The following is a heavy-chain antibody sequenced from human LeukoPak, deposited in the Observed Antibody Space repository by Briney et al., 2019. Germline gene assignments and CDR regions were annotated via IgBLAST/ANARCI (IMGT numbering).Heavy chain of an antibody. CDR2: IRYNGSTN. CDR3: AKAIARGADD. Sequence: GGSLRLSCVASGFTFRDYDMHWVRQPPGKGLEWVSFIRYNGSTNYYAESVKGRFTISRDNSKNTLYLQIDSLRPENTAVYYFAKAIARGADDWGQGTLVTVSS. V-gene: IGHV3-30*02. D-gene: IGHD3-10*01. J-gene: IGHJ4*02. CDR1: GFTFRDYD.